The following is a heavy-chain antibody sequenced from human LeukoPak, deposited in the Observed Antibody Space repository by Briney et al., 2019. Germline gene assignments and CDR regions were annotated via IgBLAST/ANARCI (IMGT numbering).Heavy chain of an antibody. CDR1: GFTFSSYS. CDR2: ISSSSSYI. V-gene: IGHV3-21*01. CDR3: ARANHPEGNVVDCVDP. Sequence: GGSLRLSCAASGFTFSSYSMSWVRQAPGKGLEWVSFISSSSSYIYYADSVKGRFTISRDNAKNSLFLQMNSLRAEDTAVYCCARANHPEGNVVDCVDPWGQGTLVTVSS. J-gene: IGHJ5*02. D-gene: IGHD1-1*01.